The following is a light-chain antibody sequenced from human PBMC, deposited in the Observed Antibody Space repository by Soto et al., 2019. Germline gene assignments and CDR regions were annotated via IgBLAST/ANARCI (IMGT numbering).Light chain of an antibody. CDR1: QSVSSN. CDR2: ATS. V-gene: IGKV3-15*01. CDR3: QQYNHWPRMLS. Sequence: EIVLTQTPATLSVSPGERATLSCRASQSVSSNLAWYQQKPGHAPRLLIYATSSRASDVPARFSGTGSGTEFTLTIASLQSEDFAIYYCQQYNHWPRMLSFGGGTKVELK. J-gene: IGKJ4*01.